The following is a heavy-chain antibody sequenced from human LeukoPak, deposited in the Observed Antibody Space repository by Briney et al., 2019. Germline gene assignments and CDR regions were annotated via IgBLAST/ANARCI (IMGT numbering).Heavy chain of an antibody. V-gene: IGHV3-53*01. CDR1: GFTVSSNY. Sequence: GGSLRLSCAASGFTVSSNYMSWVRQAPGKGLEWVSVIYSGGSTYYADSVKGRFTISRDNSKNTLYLQMNSLRAEDTAVYYCARDFVGYSSSGDVWGKGTTVTISS. CDR3: ARDFVGYSSSGDV. D-gene: IGHD6-13*01. CDR2: IYSGGST. J-gene: IGHJ6*04.